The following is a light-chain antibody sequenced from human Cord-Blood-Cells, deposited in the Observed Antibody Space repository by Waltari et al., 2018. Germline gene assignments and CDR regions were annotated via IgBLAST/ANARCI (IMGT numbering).Light chain of an antibody. CDR1: QSVSSN. V-gene: IGKV3-15*01. J-gene: IGKJ2*01. Sequence: ELVMTQSPATLSVSPGERATLSCRASQSVSSNLACYQQKPGQAPRLLIYGASTRATGIPARFSGSGSGTEFTLTFSSLQSEDFAVYYCQQYNNWPPYTFGQGTKLEIK. CDR2: GAS. CDR3: QQYNNWPPYT.